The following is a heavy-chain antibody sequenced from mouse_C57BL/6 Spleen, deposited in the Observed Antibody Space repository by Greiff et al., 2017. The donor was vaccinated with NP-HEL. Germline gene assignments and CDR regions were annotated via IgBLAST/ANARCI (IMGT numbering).Heavy chain of an antibody. J-gene: IGHJ2*01. D-gene: IGHD1-1*01. CDR1: GYTFTSYW. Sequence: QVQLKQPGAELVKPGASVKMSCKASGYTFTSYWITWVKQRPGQGLEWIGDIYPGSGSTNYNEKFKSKATLTVDTSSSTAYMQLSSLTSEDSAVYYCARGGDYYGSSDYWGQGTTLTVSS. V-gene: IGHV1-55*01. CDR3: ARGGDYYGSSDY. CDR2: IYPGSGST.